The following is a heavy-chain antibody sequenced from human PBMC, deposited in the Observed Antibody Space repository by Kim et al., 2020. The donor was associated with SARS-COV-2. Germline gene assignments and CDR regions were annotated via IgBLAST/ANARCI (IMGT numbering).Heavy chain of an antibody. D-gene: IGHD3-3*01. Sequence: SETLSLTCTVSGGSISGSTYYWGWIRQPPGKGLEWIGSIYYSGDTYYNPSLKSRVTISVDTSKNQFSRKLNSVTAADTAVYYCARNAKDLTVFGPGDFDSWGQGTLATVSS. CDR1: GGSISGSTYY. J-gene: IGHJ4*02. CDR2: IYYSGDT. CDR3: ARNAKDLTVFGPGDFDS. V-gene: IGHV4-39*01.